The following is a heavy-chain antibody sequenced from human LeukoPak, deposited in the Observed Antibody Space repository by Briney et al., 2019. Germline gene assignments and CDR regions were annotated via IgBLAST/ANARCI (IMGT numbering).Heavy chain of an antibody. D-gene: IGHD1-1*01. CDR3: AKRVSGTTFY. CDR2: ISGSGATT. CDR1: GFTFSSYV. Sequence: GGSLRLSCAASGFTFSSYVMRWVRQASGKGLEWVSAISGSGATTYYADSVKGRFTISRDNSKNTLYLHMNSLRAEDTAVYYCAKRVSGTTFYWGQGTLVTVSS. J-gene: IGHJ4*02. V-gene: IGHV3-23*01.